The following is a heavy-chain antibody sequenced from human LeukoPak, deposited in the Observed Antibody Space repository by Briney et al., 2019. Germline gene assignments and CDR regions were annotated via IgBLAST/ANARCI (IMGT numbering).Heavy chain of an antibody. CDR1: GYTFTSYI. CDR2: ISAYNKR. D-gene: IGHD4-17*01. V-gene: IGHV1-18*01. CDR3: ARVSAPPDYGDYVSENWFDP. Sequence: GASVKVSCKASGYTFTSYIINWVRQAPGQGREWMGWISAYNKRNYSQKFQGRVTMTTDTSTSTAYMELRNLRSDDTAVYYCARVSAPPDYGDYVSENWFDPWGQGTLVTVPS. J-gene: IGHJ5*02.